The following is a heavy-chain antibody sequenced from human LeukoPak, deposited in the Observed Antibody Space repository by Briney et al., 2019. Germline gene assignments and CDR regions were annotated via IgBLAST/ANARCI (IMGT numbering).Heavy chain of an antibody. V-gene: IGHV1-2*02. Sequence: ASVKVSCKASGYSFSGYYIHWVRQAPGQGLEWMGWINPNSGGTDYAQKFQGRVTMTRDTSISTAYMELSSLRSDDTAVYYCARDLYNSGWTGAFDIWGQGTMVTVSS. CDR1: GYSFSGYY. CDR3: ARDLYNSGWTGAFDI. D-gene: IGHD6-19*01. CDR2: INPNSGGT. J-gene: IGHJ3*02.